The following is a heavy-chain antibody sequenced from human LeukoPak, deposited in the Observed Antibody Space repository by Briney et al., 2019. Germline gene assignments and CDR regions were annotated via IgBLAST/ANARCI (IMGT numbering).Heavy chain of an antibody. V-gene: IGHV4-34*01. CDR3: ARSHYGDYGDY. Sequence: PSETLSLTCTVSGGSVSGYYWSWVRQPPGKGLEWIGEINHSGSTNYNPSLKSRVTISVDTSKNQFSLKLSSVTAADTAVYYCARSHYGDYGDYWGQGTLVTVSS. CDR2: INHSGST. CDR1: GGSVSGYY. D-gene: IGHD4-17*01. J-gene: IGHJ4*02.